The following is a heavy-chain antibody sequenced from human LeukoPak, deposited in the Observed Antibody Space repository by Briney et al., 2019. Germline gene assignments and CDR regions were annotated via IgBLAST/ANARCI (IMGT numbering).Heavy chain of an antibody. D-gene: IGHD4-11*01. J-gene: IGHJ5*02. CDR2: MNPNSGNT. CDR1: GYTFTSYD. CDR3: AKDIDSNYVGWFDP. V-gene: IGHV1-8*01. Sequence: GASVKVSCKASGYTFTSYDINWVRQATGQGLEWMGWMNPNSGNTGYAQKFQGRVTMTRNTSISTAYMELSSLRSEDTAVYYCAKDIDSNYVGWFDPWGQGTLVTVSS.